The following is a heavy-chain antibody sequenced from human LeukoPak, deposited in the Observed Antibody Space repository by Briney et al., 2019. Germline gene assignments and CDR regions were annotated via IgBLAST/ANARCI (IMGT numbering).Heavy chain of an antibody. CDR3: ARGDKDYYYGMDV. D-gene: IGHD2-15*01. J-gene: IGHJ6*02. V-gene: IGHV3-74*01. CDR2: INSDGSSI. Sequence: GGSLRLSCAASGFTFSSYWMHWVRQAPGKGLVWVSRINSDGSSISYADSVKGRFTISRDNAKNTLYLQMNSLRAEDTAVYYCARGDKDYYYGMDVWGQGTTVTVSS. CDR1: GFTFSSYW.